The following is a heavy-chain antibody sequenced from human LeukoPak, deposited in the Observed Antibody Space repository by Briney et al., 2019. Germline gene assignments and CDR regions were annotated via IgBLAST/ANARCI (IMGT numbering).Heavy chain of an antibody. CDR1: GFTFSNYA. CDR3: AKDYLKIGRFGELGY. J-gene: IGHJ4*02. Sequence: PGGSLRVSCAASGFTFSNYAMHWVRQALGKGLEWVAFIWYEGSNKNYADSVKGRFTISRDNSKNTLYLQMNSLRPEDTAVYYCAKDYLKIGRFGELGYWGQGTLVTVSS. V-gene: IGHV3-30*02. CDR2: IWYEGSNK. D-gene: IGHD3-10*01.